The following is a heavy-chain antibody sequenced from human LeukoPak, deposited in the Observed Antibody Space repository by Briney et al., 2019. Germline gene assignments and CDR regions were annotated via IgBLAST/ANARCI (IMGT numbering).Heavy chain of an antibody. Sequence: SETLSLTCTVSGGSISSYYWSWIRPPPGKGLEWIGYIYYSGSTNYNPSLKSRVTISVDTSKNQFSLKLSSVTAADTAVYYCARTPDTTGTTAWGQGTLVTGSS. CDR1: GGSISSYY. D-gene: IGHD1-1*01. J-gene: IGHJ5*02. V-gene: IGHV4-59*01. CDR2: IYYSGST. CDR3: ARTPDTTGTTA.